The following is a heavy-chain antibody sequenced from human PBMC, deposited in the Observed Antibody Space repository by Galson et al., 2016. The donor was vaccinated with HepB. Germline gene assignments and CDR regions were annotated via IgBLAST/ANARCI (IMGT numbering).Heavy chain of an antibody. J-gene: IGHJ4*02. Sequence: SLRLSCAASGFTFSSYSLNWVRQAPGKGLEWVSYISIGSSRMYYADSVKGRFTISRDNAKNSLFLQMNSLRDEDTAVYFCVGDRDGQRHMVHGEYWGQGTLVTVSS. CDR3: VGDRDGQRHMVHGEY. D-gene: IGHD3-10*01. CDR1: GFTFSSYS. V-gene: IGHV3-48*02. CDR2: ISIGSSRM.